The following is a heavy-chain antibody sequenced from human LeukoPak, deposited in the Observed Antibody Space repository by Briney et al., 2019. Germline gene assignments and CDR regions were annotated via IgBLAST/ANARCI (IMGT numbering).Heavy chain of an antibody. CDR1: GYTFTGYY. CDR2: INPNSGGT. D-gene: IGHD3-10*01. CDR3: ASPGWGSRFHAFDI. Sequence: ASVKVSCKASGYTFTGYYMHWVRQAPGQGLEWMGWINPNSGGTNYAQKFQGRVTITRDTSASTAYMELSSLRSEDTAVYYCASPGWGSRFHAFDIWGQGTMVTVSS. J-gene: IGHJ3*02. V-gene: IGHV1-2*02.